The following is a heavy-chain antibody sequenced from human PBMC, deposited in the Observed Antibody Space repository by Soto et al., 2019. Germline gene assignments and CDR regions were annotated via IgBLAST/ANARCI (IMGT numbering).Heavy chain of an antibody. Sequence: QVQLVQSGDEVKKPGASVKVSCKASGYIFVNYGIAWVRQAPGQGLEWMGWISPYTGNTHSATKVQGRLTMTTDTPPSPPYMELGSLTSDDTAVYYCVMVDNYVTPTPQDVWGQGTTVTVSS. D-gene: IGHD3-16*01. CDR2: ISPYTGNT. CDR3: VMVDNYVTPTPQDV. CDR1: GYIFVNYG. J-gene: IGHJ6*02. V-gene: IGHV1-18*01.